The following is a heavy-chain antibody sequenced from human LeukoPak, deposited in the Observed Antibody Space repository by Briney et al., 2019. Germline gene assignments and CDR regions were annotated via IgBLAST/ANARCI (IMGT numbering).Heavy chain of an antibody. J-gene: IGHJ4*02. Sequence: SETLSLTCTVSGGSISSYYWSWIRQPPGKGLEWIGYIYYSGSTNYNPSLKSRVTISVDTSKNQFSLKLSSVAAADTAVYYCARFMAIVSYFDYWGQGTLVTVSS. V-gene: IGHV4-59*01. CDR2: IYYSGST. CDR3: ARFMAIVSYFDY. CDR1: GGSISSYY. D-gene: IGHD3-16*02.